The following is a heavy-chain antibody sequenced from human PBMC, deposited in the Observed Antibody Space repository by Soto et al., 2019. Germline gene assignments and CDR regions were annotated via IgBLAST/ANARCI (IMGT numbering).Heavy chain of an antibody. V-gene: IGHV1-18*01. Sequence: QVQLVQSGAEVKRPGASVKVSCKASGYIFMSYGITWVRQAPGQGLEWMGCFTADDGDTNYAQKFQGRVTMTTDTSTSTAYMELRSLRSDDTAIYYCARRTLASAIGVGDYWGQGTLVTVSS. CDR3: ARRTLASAIGVGDY. CDR1: GYIFMSYG. CDR2: FTADDGDT. D-gene: IGHD1-1*01. J-gene: IGHJ4*02.